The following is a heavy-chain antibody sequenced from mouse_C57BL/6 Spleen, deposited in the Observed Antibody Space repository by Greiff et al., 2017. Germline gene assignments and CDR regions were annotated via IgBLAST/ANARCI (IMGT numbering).Heavy chain of an antibody. V-gene: IGHV1-61*01. J-gene: IGHJ3*01. CDR3: ARSGYYGGRVAY. Sequence: QVQLQQPGAELVRPGSSVTLSCKASGYTFTSYWMDWVKQRPGQGLEWIGNIYPSDSETHYNQKFKDQATLTVDTSSSTAYMQPSSLPSEDAAVYCCARSGYYGGRVAYWGQGTLVTVSA. CDR1: GYTFTSYW. D-gene: IGHD1-1*01. CDR2: IYPSDSET.